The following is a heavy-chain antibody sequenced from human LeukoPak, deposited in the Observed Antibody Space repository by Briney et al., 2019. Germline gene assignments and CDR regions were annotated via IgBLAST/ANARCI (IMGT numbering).Heavy chain of an antibody. D-gene: IGHD6-13*01. J-gene: IGHJ6*03. Sequence: SETLSLTCTVSAGSISSSSYYWGWIRQPPGKGLEWMRSIYYSGSTYYNPSLKSRVTISVDTSKNQFSLKLSSVTAADTAVYYFARVLDCSSNNPMDVCGKGTTVTVSS. CDR2: IYYSGST. CDR1: AGSISSSSYY. V-gene: IGHV4-39*07. CDR3: ARVLDCSSNNPMDV.